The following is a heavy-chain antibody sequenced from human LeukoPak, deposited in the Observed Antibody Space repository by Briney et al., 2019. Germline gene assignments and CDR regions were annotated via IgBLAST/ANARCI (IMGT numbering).Heavy chain of an antibody. CDR3: SRRKYAYDRNGFYTENFFDT. Sequence: SETLSFTCSAPGSSITTDFYWACIRHPPGKGLEWIADTGDTGSAYFNPSLKSRVTMSVDTSKNQISLRLTSVTAADKAVYFCSRRKYAYDRNGFYTENFFDTWGLGTLVTVSS. D-gene: IGHD3-22*01. J-gene: IGHJ4*02. V-gene: IGHV4-38-2*01. CDR2: TGDTGSA. CDR1: GSSITTDFY.